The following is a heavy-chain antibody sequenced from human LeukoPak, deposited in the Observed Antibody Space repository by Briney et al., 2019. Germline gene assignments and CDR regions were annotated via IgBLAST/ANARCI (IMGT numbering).Heavy chain of an antibody. V-gene: IGHV2-5*01. CDR2: IYWNDDK. D-gene: IGHD3-22*01. J-gene: IGHJ4*02. CDR1: GFSLSTSGVG. Sequence: SGPTLVNPTQTLTLTCTFSGFSLSTSGVGVGWIRQPPGKALEWLALIYWNDDKRYSPSLKSGLTITKDTSKNQVVLTMTNMDPVDTATYYCAHLYYYDSSGYIPSLDYFDYWGQGTLVTVSS. CDR3: AHLYYYDSSGYIPSLDYFDY.